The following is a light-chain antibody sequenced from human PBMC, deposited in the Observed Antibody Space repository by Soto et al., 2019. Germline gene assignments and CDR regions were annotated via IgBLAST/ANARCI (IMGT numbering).Light chain of an antibody. J-gene: IGKJ2*02. CDR3: QQSDKWPCT. CDR1: QNIGTN. CDR2: GAF. V-gene: IGKV3-15*01. Sequence: EIVLTQSPATLSVSPGERATLSCRTSQNIGTNLAWYQQKPGQAPRLLIYGAFIRAPGFPVRFRGTGSGSEFTLTISSLQSEDGAVYCCQQSDKWPCTFGQGTNLEMK.